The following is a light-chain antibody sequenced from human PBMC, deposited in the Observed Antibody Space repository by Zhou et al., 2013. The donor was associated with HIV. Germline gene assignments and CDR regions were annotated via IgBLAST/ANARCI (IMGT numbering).Light chain of an antibody. J-gene: IGKJ1*01. CDR1: QYISDY. V-gene: IGKV1-39*01. CDR3: QQYNSYSPK. Sequence: DIQMTQSPSSLSASVGDRVIISCRASQYISDYLNWYQQRPGEAPKLLIYASSTLQSGIPSRFSGSESGTDFTLTISSLQAEDFATYYCQQYNSYSPKFGQGTKVEIK. CDR2: ASS.